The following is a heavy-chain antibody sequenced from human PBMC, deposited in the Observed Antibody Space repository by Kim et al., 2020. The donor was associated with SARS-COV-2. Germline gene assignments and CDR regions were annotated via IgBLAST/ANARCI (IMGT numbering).Heavy chain of an antibody. D-gene: IGHD2-2*02. V-gene: IGHV4-34*01. Sequence: SETLSLTCAVYGGSFSGYYWSWIRQPPGKGLEWIGEINHSGSTNYNPSLKSRVTISVDTSKNQFSLKLSSVTAADTAVYYCARVPAAIPRNFDYWGQGTLVTVSS. CDR2: INHSGST. CDR3: ARVPAAIPRNFDY. J-gene: IGHJ4*02. CDR1: GGSFSGYY.